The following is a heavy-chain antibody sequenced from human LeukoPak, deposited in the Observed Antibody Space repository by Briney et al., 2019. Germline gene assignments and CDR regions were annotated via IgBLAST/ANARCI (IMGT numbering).Heavy chain of an antibody. D-gene: IGHD6-13*01. CDR3: AKGGSAVGRYYMDV. CDR1: GFTFNDYA. CDR2: ISWNSGSI. J-gene: IGHJ6*03. V-gene: IGHV3-9*01. Sequence: PGGSLRLSCAASGFTFNDYAMHWVRQAPGKGLEGVSGISWNSGSIDYADSVKGRLTISRDNAKNSLYLQMNSLRAEDTALYYCAKGGSAVGRYYMDVWGKGTTVTVSS.